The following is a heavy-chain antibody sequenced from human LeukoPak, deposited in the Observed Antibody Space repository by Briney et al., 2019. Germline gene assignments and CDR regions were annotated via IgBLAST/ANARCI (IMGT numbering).Heavy chain of an antibody. CDR1: GFTFSSYW. CDR3: ARVGAYSSSFFDAFDI. CDR2: INSDGSST. Sequence: GGSLRLSCAASGFTFSSYWMHWVRQAPGKGLVWVSRINSDGSSTSYADSVKGRFTISRDNAKNALYLRMNSLRAEDTAVYYCARVGAYSSSFFDAFDIRGQGTMVTVSS. D-gene: IGHD6-13*01. J-gene: IGHJ3*02. V-gene: IGHV3-74*01.